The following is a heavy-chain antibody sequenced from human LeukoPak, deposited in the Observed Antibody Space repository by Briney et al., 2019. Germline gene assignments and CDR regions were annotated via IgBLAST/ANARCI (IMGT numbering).Heavy chain of an antibody. V-gene: IGHV4-39*01. J-gene: IGHJ4*02. CDR2: IYYSGST. CDR3: ARHTTYYDSSGYYRYFDY. D-gene: IGHD3-22*01. CDR1: GGSISSSSYY. Sequence: SETLSLTCTVSGGSISSSSYYWGWIRQPPGEGLEWIGSIYYSGSTYYNPSLKSRVTISVDTSKNQFSLKLSSVTAADTAVYYCARHTTYYDSSGYYRYFDYWGQGTLVTVSS.